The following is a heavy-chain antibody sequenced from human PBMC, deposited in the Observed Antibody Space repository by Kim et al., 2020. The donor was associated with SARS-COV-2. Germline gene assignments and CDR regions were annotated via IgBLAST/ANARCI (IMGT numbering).Heavy chain of an antibody. CDR1: GFTFSSYG. V-gene: IGHV3-30*18. CDR2: ISYDGSNK. Sequence: GGSLRLSCAASGFTFSSYGMHWVRQAPGKGLEWVAVISYDGSNKYYADSVKGRFTISRDNSKNTLYLQMNSLRAEDTAVYYCAKVGPMSIAAAGTYYYYYGMDVWGQGTTVTVSS. CDR3: AKVGPMSIAAAGTYYYYYGMDV. J-gene: IGHJ6*02. D-gene: IGHD6-13*01.